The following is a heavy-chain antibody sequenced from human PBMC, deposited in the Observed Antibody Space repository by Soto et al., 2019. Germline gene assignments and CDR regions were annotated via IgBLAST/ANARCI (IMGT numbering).Heavy chain of an antibody. V-gene: IGHV1-46*01. D-gene: IGHD6-6*01. Sequence: ASVKVSCKASGYTFTSYYMHWVRQAPGQGLEWMGIINPSGGSTSYAQKFQGRVTTTRDTSTSTVYMELSSLRSEDTAVYYCARDPSIAARSLYYFDYWGQGTLVTVSS. CDR2: INPSGGST. CDR3: ARDPSIAARSLYYFDY. CDR1: GYTFTSYY. J-gene: IGHJ4*02.